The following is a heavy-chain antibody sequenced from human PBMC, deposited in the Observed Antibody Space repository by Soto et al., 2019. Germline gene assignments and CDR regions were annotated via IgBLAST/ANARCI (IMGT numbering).Heavy chain of an antibody. CDR3: AREKFLGYSHGPYYYYYGMDV. V-gene: IGHV3-30-3*01. Sequence: PGGSLRLSCAASGFTFSSYAMHWVRQAPGKGLEWVAVISYDGSNKYYADSVKGRFTIPRDNSKNTLYLQMNSLRAEDTAVYYCAREKFLGYSHGPYYYYYGMDVWGQGTTVTVSS. CDR1: GFTFSSYA. D-gene: IGHD5-18*01. CDR2: ISYDGSNK. J-gene: IGHJ6*02.